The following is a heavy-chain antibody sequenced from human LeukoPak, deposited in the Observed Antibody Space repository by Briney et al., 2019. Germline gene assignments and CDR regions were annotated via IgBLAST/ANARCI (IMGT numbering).Heavy chain of an antibody. Sequence: ASVKVSCKPAGYDFSIYTLNWVRQVPGQGPEWMGWMNTNTGKATYAQDFRGRFVFSFDSSVSTAYLEITSLKAADTAVYYCAREEGGLDVWGQGTTVIVSS. V-gene: IGHV7-4-1*02. J-gene: IGHJ6*02. CDR1: GYDFSIYT. CDR3: AREEGGLDV. CDR2: MNTNTGKA.